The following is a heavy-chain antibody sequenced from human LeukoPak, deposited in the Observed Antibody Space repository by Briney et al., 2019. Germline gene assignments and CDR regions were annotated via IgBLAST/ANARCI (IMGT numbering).Heavy chain of an antibody. Sequence: GGSLRLSCAASGFTFSSYSMNWVRQAPGKGLEWVSSISISSSYIYYADSVKGRFTISRDNAKNSLYLQMNSLRAEDTAVYYCARDLSSSSRYYYYYYGMDVWGQGTTVTVSS. D-gene: IGHD6-6*01. V-gene: IGHV3-21*01. J-gene: IGHJ6*02. CDR3: ARDLSSSSRYYYYYYGMDV. CDR1: GFTFSSYS. CDR2: ISISSSYI.